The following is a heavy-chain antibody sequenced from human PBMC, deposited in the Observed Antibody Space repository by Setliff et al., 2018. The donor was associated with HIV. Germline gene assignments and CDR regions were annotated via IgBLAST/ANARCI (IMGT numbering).Heavy chain of an antibody. J-gene: IGHJ4*02. CDR1: RFDFNNYW. CDR3: AAVPWGHSSLIIDH. D-gene: IGHD3-16*01. Sequence: GGSLRLSCAASRFDFNNYWMCWVRQAPGKGLEWVANIGQDGSEKNYVDSVKGRFTISRDNAKNSVYLQMHSLRVEDTAVYYCAAVPWGHSSLIIDHWGQGTPVTVSS. CDR2: IGQDGSEK. V-gene: IGHV3-7*01.